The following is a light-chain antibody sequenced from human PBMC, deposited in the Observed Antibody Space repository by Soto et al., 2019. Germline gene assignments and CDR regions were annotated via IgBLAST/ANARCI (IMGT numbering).Light chain of an antibody. Sequence: EIVLTQSPGTLSLSPGERATLSCRASQTFSNSFLSWFQQKPGQAPRLLIYHASNRATGIPARFSGSGSGTDFTLTISSLEPEDFAIYYCQHHSNWLWTFGQGTKVDIK. CDR1: QTFSNSF. CDR3: QHHSNWLWT. V-gene: IGKV3D-20*02. J-gene: IGKJ1*01. CDR2: HAS.